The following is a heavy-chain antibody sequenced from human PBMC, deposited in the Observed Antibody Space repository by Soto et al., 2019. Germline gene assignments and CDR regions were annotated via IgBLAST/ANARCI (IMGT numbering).Heavy chain of an antibody. D-gene: IGHD3-10*01. J-gene: IGHJ4*02. CDR3: AKQYYYGSGSYYTGMYYFDY. CDR1: GFTFSSYA. V-gene: IGHV3-23*01. Sequence: PGGSLRLSCAASGFTFSSYAMSWVRQAPGKGLEWVSAISGSGGSTYYADSVKGRFTISRDNSKNTLYLQMNSLRAEDTAVYYCAKQYYYGSGSYYTGMYYFDYWGQGTLVTVSS. CDR2: ISGSGGST.